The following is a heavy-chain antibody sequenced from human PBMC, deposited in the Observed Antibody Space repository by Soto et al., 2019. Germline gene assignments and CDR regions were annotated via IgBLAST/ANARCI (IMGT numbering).Heavy chain of an antibody. Sequence: QVQLQESGPGLVKPSETLSLTCTVSGGSISSYYWSWIRQPPGKGLEWIGDIYYSGSTNYNPSLKSRVTISVDTSKNQFSLKLSSVTAADPAVYYCARGGIVGATPFDYWGQGTLVTVSS. CDR3: ARGGIVGATPFDY. CDR1: GGSISSYY. CDR2: IYYSGST. J-gene: IGHJ4*02. D-gene: IGHD1-26*01. V-gene: IGHV4-59*01.